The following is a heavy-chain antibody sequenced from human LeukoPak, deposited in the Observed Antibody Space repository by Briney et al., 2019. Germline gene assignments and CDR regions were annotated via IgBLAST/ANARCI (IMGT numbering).Heavy chain of an antibody. Sequence: PGGSLRLSCAASRFTFSSYEMNWVRQAPGKGLEWVSYISSSGSTIYYTDSVKGRFTISRDNAKNSLYLQMNSLRTEDTALYYCAKAAGGYSGYADNYFDYWGQGTLVTVSS. CDR1: RFTFSSYE. CDR3: AKAAGGYSGYADNYFDY. CDR2: ISSSGSTI. J-gene: IGHJ4*02. D-gene: IGHD5-12*01. V-gene: IGHV3-48*03.